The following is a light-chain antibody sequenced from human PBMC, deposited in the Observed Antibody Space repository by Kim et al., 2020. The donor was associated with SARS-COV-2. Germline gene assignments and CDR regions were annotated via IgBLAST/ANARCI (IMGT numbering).Light chain of an antibody. J-gene: IGKJ1*01. V-gene: IGKV1-27*01. CDR1: QGISNY. Sequence: GDRVTITCRASQGISNYLAWYQHKPGRVPKLLIFAASTLHSGVPSRFSGSGSGTDFTLTINSLQPEDVATYYCQKYNSAPRTFGQGTKVDIK. CDR2: AAS. CDR3: QKYNSAPRT.